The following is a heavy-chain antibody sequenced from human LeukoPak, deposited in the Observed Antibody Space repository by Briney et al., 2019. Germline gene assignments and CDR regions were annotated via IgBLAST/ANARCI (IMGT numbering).Heavy chain of an antibody. Sequence: GESLKISCKGSGYSFTSYWIGWVRQMPGKGLEWMGIIYPGDSDTRYSPSFQGQVTISADKSISTAYLQWSSLKASDTAMYYCARHGHYGSDLGYYYGMDVWGQGTTVTVSS. CDR1: GYSFTSYW. CDR3: ARHGHYGSDLGYYYGMDV. CDR2: IYPGDSDT. D-gene: IGHD3-10*01. J-gene: IGHJ6*02. V-gene: IGHV5-51*01.